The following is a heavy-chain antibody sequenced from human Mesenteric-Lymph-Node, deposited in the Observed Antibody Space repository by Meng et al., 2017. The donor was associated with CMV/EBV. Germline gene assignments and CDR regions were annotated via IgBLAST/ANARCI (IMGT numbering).Heavy chain of an antibody. Sequence: GGSLRLSCAASEFTFSSYAMTWVRQAPGKGLEWVSAISGSGGSTYYADSVMGRFTISRDNSKNTLSLQMNSLRAEDTAIYYCVRKVGLYYDLDVWGQGTTVTVSS. V-gene: IGHV3-23*01. J-gene: IGHJ6*02. CDR2: ISGSGGST. CDR3: VRKVGLYYDLDV. D-gene: IGHD4/OR15-4a*01. CDR1: EFTFSSYA.